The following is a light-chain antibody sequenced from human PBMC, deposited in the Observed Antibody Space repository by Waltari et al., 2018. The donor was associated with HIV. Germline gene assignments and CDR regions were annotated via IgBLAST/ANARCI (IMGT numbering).Light chain of an antibody. CDR2: KAS. V-gene: IGKV1-5*03. J-gene: IGKJ1*01. CDR3: HLRWT. CDR1: QSISSW. Sequence: DIQMTQSPSTLSASVGDRVTITCRASQSISSWLAWYQQKPGKAPKLLIYKASSLESGVPSRFSGSGSGTEFTLTISSLQPDDFATYYCHLRWTFGQGTKVEIK.